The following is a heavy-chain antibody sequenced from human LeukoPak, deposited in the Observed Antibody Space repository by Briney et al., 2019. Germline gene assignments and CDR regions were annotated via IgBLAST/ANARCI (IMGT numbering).Heavy chain of an antibody. CDR3: ARYYGSGSYYISIYDYVWGSYPPHFDY. Sequence: ASVKVSCKASGYTFTSYAIHWVRQAPGQGLEWMGWINPATGDTKYSEKFQGRVIVTSDTSASTAYMELSSLRSEDTAVYYCARYYGSGSYYISIYDYVWGSYPPHFDYWGQGTLVTVSS. D-gene: IGHD3-16*02. V-gene: IGHV1-3*01. CDR2: INPATGDT. CDR1: GYTFTSYA. J-gene: IGHJ4*02.